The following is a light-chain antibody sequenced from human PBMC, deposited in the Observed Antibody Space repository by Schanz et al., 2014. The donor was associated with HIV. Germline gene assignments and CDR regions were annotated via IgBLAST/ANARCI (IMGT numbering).Light chain of an antibody. J-gene: IGLJ2*01. CDR1: ALNLGPNF. V-gene: IGLV1-51*01. Sequence: QSLLTQPPSVSAAPGQRVTISCSGGALNLGPNFVSWYQQLPGTAPKLLIFADYQRPSEIPDRISGSKTGTSATLAINGLQTGDEADYYCGTWNNGLTAGVVFGGGTQLTVL. CDR2: ADY. CDR3: GTWNNGLTAGVV.